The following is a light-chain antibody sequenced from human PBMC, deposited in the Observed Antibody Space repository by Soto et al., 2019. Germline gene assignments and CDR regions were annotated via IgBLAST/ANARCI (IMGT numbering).Light chain of an antibody. CDR2: AVS. Sequence: DVQMTQSPSPLAASIGDRVTISCRASQAIGSDLAWFQHRPGTAPQRLIFAVSSLQSGVPSRFSGSGSGTDFSLTISSLQPEDFATYFCQQLKTYPITFGPGTKVDLK. V-gene: IGKV1-17*01. CDR3: QQLKTYPIT. J-gene: IGKJ3*01. CDR1: QAIGSD.